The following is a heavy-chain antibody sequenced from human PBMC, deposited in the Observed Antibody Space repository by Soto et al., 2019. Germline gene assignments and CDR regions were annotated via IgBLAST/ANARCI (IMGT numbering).Heavy chain of an antibody. V-gene: IGHV5-51*03. Sequence: EVQLVQSGAEEKKPGESLKISCKGSGYSFSSYWIGWVRQVPGKGLEWMGIIYPGDSDTRYSPSFQGQVTISADKSSSTAYVHWSQLKASDTAMYYCARGDYDILTGSFKNYYGMGVWGQGTTVTVSS. J-gene: IGHJ6*02. CDR2: IYPGDSDT. CDR1: GYSFSSYW. D-gene: IGHD3-9*01. CDR3: ARGDYDILTGSFKNYYGMGV.